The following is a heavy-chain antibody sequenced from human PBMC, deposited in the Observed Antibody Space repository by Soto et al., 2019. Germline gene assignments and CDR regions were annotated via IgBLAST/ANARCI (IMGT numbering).Heavy chain of an antibody. CDR3: AKASFFDWGSYIHFDD. J-gene: IGHJ4*02. CDR2: IYYSGST. CDR1: GGSISSGGYY. D-gene: IGHD7-27*01. Sequence: KPSETLSLTCTVSGGSISSGGYYWSWIRQHPGKGLEWIGYIYYSGSTYYSPSLKSRVTISVDTSKNQFSLKLSSVTAEDTAVYYCAKASFFDWGSYIHFDDWGQGTLVTVSS. V-gene: IGHV4-31*03.